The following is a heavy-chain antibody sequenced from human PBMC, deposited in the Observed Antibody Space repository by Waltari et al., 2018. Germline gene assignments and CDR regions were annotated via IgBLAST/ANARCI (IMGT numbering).Heavy chain of an antibody. Sequence: QVQLQESGPGLVKPSETLSLTCAVSGYSISSGYYWGWTRQPPGKGLEWIGSIYHSGSTYYNPSLKSRVTISVDTSKNQFSLKLSSVTAADTAVYYCARRGSSSSWFDPWGQGTLVTVSS. D-gene: IGHD6-6*01. J-gene: IGHJ5*02. CDR1: GYSISSGYY. V-gene: IGHV4-38-2*01. CDR2: IYHSGST. CDR3: ARRGSSSSWFDP.